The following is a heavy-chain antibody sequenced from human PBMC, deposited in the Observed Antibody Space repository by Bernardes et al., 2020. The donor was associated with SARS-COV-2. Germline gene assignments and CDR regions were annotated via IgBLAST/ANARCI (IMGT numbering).Heavy chain of an antibody. Sequence: GGSLRLSCAASGFTFSSYSMDWVRQAPGKGLEWVSSISSSSSFIFYADSVKGRFTISRDNAENSLSLQMNSLRAEETAVYYCARGRGCSGGICYSSTSGWGQGTLVTVSS. J-gene: IGHJ4*02. D-gene: IGHD2-15*01. CDR2: ISSSSSFI. V-gene: IGHV3-21*01. CDR1: GFTFSSYS. CDR3: ARGRGCSGGICYSSTSG.